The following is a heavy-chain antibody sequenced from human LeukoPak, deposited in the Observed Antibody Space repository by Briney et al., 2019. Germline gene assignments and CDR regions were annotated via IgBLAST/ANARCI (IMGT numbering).Heavy chain of an antibody. CDR3: ASTPRLRYFDWAY. CDR2: INPNSGGT. J-gene: IGHJ4*02. D-gene: IGHD3-9*01. V-gene: IGHV1-2*02. Sequence: ASVKVSCKASGYTFTGYYMHWVLQAPGQGLEWMGWINPNSGGTNYAQKFQGRVTMTRDMSISTAYMELSRLRSDDTAVYYCASTPRLRYFDWAYWGQGTLVTVSS. CDR1: GYTFTGYY.